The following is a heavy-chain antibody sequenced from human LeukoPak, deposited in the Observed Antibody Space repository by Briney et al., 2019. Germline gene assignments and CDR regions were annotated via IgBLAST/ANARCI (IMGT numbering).Heavy chain of an antibody. Sequence: PSETLSLTCTVSGGSISSYYWSWIRQPPGKGLEWIGYIYYSGSTNYNPSLKSRVTISVDTSKNQFSLKLSSVTAADTAVYYCARDPQVVEVIYYYYYYMDVWGKGTTVTVSS. D-gene: IGHD6-6*01. V-gene: IGHV4-59*01. J-gene: IGHJ6*03. CDR2: IYYSGST. CDR3: ARDPQVVEVIYYYYYYMDV. CDR1: GGSISSYY.